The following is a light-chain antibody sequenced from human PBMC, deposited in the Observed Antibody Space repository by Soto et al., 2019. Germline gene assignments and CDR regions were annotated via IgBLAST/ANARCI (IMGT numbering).Light chain of an antibody. CDR3: QQYNKWPPIT. Sequence: EVVLRRSPAPXSXXRXXXXXXXXRASQSVSIKLAWYQQKPGQAPRLLIYDTSTRATGIPARFSGSGSGTEFTLTISSLQSEDFAVYYCQQYNKWPPITFGQGTRLEIK. CDR2: DTS. V-gene: IGKV3-15*01. CDR1: QSVSIK. J-gene: IGKJ5*01.